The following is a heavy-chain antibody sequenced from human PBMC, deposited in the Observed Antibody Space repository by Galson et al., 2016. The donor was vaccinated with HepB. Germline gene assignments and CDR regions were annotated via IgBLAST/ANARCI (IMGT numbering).Heavy chain of an antibody. V-gene: IGHV1-18*04. J-gene: IGHJ3*02. Sequence: SVKVSCKASGYIFTSSGVSWVRQAPGQGLEWMGWISTNSGNTNYAQNLQGRVTLTTDTSTSTAYMELRSLRSDDTAVYYCARDVRYAFEMWGQGTMVTVSP. CDR3: ARDVRYAFEM. CDR1: GYIFTSSG. CDR2: ISTNSGNT.